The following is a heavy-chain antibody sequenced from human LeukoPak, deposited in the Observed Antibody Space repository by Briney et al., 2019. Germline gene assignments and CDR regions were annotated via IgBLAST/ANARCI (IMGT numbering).Heavy chain of an antibody. D-gene: IGHD3-10*01. CDR2: IIPIFGTA. Sequence: GASVKVSCKASGGTFSSYAISWVRQAPGQGLEWMGGIIPIFGTANYAQKFQGRVTITADESTSTAYMELGSLRSEDTAVYYCAREIYGSGSYFDYWGQGTLVTVSS. CDR3: AREIYGSGSYFDY. J-gene: IGHJ4*02. V-gene: IGHV1-69*13. CDR1: GGTFSSYA.